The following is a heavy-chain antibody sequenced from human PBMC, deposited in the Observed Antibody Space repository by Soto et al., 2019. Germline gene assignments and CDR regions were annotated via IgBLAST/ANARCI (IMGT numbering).Heavy chain of an antibody. V-gene: IGHV1-69*01. D-gene: IGHD2-15*01. CDR1: GGTFSSYA. Sequence: QVQLVQSGAEVKKPGSSVKVSCTASGGTFSSYAISWVRQAPGQGLEWMGGIIPIFGTANYAQKFQGRVTITADESTSTAYMELSSLRAEDTAVYYCARDCSGGSCYSAVGFNYWGQGTLVTVSS. CDR3: ARDCSGGSCYSAVGFNY. J-gene: IGHJ4*02. CDR2: IIPIFGTA.